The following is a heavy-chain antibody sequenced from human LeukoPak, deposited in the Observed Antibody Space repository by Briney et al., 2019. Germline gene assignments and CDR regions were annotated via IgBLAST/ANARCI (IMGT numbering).Heavy chain of an antibody. V-gene: IGHV5-51*01. CDR3: ARHVASAMDYYYYMDV. CDR2: IYPGDSDT. J-gene: IGHJ6*03. Sequence: GESLKISCKGSGYSFTSYWIGWVRQMPGKGLEWMGIIYPGDSDTRYSPSFQGQVTISADKSISTAYLQWSSLKASDTAMYYCARHVASAMDYYYYMDVWGKGTTVTVSS. CDR1: GYSFTSYW.